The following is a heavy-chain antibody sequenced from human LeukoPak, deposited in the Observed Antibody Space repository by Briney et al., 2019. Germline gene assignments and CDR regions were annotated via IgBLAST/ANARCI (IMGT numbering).Heavy chain of an antibody. CDR2: ISSSSSYI. CDR3: ARENYYDSSGYYSSRPVDY. V-gene: IGHV3-21*01. D-gene: IGHD3-22*01. J-gene: IGHJ4*02. CDR1: GFTFSRYS. Sequence: PGGSLRLSCAASGFTFSRYSMNWVRQAPGKGLEWVSSISSSSSYIYYADSVKGRFTISRDNAKNSLYLQMNSLRAEDTAVYYCARENYYDSSGYYSSRPVDYWGQGTLVTVSS.